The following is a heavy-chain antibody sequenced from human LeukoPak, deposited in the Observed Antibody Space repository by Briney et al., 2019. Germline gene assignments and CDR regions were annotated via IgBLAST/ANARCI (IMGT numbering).Heavy chain of an antibody. D-gene: IGHD1-26*01. CDR3: ARDGYGGSYEYSGTYSEYYGMDV. Sequence: GGSLRLSCAASGFTFATYSMNWIRQAPGKGLEWVSSNSHTGSYIYYADSMRGRFTTSRDNAKNSLYLHMDSLRAEDTAVYYCARDGYGGSYEYSGTYSEYYGMDVWGQGTMVTVSS. CDR2: NSHTGSYI. V-gene: IGHV3-21*01. J-gene: IGHJ6*02. CDR1: GFTFATYS.